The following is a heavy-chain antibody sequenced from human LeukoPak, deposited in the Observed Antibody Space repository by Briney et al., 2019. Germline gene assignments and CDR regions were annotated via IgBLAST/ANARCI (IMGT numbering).Heavy chain of an antibody. Sequence: GGSLRLSCAASGFTFSSYWMHWVRQAPGKGLVWVSRINSDGSSTSYADSVKGRFTISRDNAKNTLYLQMNSLRAEDTAVYYCASDTYYYDSSGYYRDAFDAWGQGTMVTVSS. CDR1: GFTFSSYW. D-gene: IGHD3-22*01. CDR2: INSDGSST. CDR3: ASDTYYYDSSGYYRDAFDA. J-gene: IGHJ3*01. V-gene: IGHV3-74*01.